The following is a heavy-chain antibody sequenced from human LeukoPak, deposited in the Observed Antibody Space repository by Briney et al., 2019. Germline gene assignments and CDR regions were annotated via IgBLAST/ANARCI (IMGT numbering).Heavy chain of an antibody. CDR2: IHNDGST. J-gene: IGHJ4*02. CDR3: ARGFLQLTPYYFDY. D-gene: IGHD1-1*01. CDR1: GFDVSINY. V-gene: IGHV3-66*01. Sequence: GALRLSCAASGFDVSINYMNWIRQSPEKGLEWVSIIHNDGSTYYADSVKGRFTVSRDNSKNTVSLQMDSLRVDDTGIYYCARGFLQLTPYYFDYWGQGALVTVSS.